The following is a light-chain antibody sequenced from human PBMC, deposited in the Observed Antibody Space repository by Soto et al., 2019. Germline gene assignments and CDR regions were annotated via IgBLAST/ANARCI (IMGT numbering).Light chain of an antibody. CDR2: KAS. J-gene: IGKJ3*01. CDR3: QQYNSYSFT. CDR1: QTISSW. Sequence: DIQMTQSPSTLSGSVGDRVTITCRASQTISSWLAWYQQKPGKAPKLLIYKASTLKSGVPSRFSGSGSGTEFTLTISSLQPDAFETYYCQQYNSYSFTFGPGTKVDIK. V-gene: IGKV1-5*03.